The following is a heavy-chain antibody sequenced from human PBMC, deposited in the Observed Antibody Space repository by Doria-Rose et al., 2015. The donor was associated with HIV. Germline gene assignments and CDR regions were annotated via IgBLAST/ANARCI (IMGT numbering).Heavy chain of an antibody. CDR3: ARDEPRGYDIYDGLDV. V-gene: IGHV3-30*04. D-gene: IGHD5-12*01. Sequence: EWVSVILYDGGNQHYADSVKGRFTISRDNSKNTVYLQMDTLRPEDTAVYFCARDEPRGYDIYDGLDVWGQGTTVTVSS. CDR2: ILYDGGNQ. J-gene: IGHJ6*02.